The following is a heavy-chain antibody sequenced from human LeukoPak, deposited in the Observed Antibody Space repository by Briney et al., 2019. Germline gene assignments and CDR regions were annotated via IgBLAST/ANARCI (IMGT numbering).Heavy chain of an antibody. CDR1: GFTFNYHS. CDR3: ARLLKYYYDSSGYGEDWYFDL. Sequence: GGSLRLSCAAYGFTFNYHSMSWVRQAPGKGLEWISYISRSGDTIYYADSVKGRFTISRDNANNSLYLQMNSLRDEDTAVYFCARLLKYYYDSSGYGEDWYFDLWGRGTLVTVSS. V-gene: IGHV3-48*02. D-gene: IGHD3-22*01. CDR2: ISRSGDTI. J-gene: IGHJ2*01.